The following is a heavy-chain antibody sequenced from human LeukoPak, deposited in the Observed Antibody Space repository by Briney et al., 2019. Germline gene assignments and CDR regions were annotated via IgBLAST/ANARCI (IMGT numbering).Heavy chain of an antibody. J-gene: IGHJ4*02. D-gene: IGHD3-22*01. V-gene: IGHV3-23*01. Sequence: GGSLRLSCAASGFTFSSYGMSWVRQAPGKGLEWVSTILGSGANTYYADSVKGRFTVSRDNSKNTMSVQMNSLRAEDTAVYYCAKGRYSSGSPWDSWGQGILVTVSS. CDR2: ILGSGANT. CDR1: GFTFSSYG. CDR3: AKGRYSSGSPWDS.